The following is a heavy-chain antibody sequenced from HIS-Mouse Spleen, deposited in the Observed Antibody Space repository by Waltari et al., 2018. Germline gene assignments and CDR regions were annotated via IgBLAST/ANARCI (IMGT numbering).Heavy chain of an antibody. D-gene: IGHD6-13*01. V-gene: IGHV4-39*07. CDR2: IYDSGGT. Sequence: QLQLQESGPGLVKPSETLSLTCTVSGGSISSSSYYWGWVRQPPGKGLEWIGRIYDSGGTYDHPSLKGGVTIAVETSKNQFSLKLSSVTAADTAVYYCAREIPYSSSWYDWYFDLWGRGTLVTVSS. CDR1: GGSISSSSYY. J-gene: IGHJ2*01. CDR3: AREIPYSSSWYDWYFDL.